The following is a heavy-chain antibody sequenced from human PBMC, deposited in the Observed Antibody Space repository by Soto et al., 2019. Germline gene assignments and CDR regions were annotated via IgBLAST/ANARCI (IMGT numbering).Heavy chain of an antibody. Sequence: SETLSLTCTVSGGSISSSSYYWGWIRQPPGKGLEWIGSIYYSGSTNYNPSLKSRVTISVDTSKNQFSLKLSSVTAADTAVYYCARENVDTAMASYYYGMDVWGQGTTVTVSS. J-gene: IGHJ6*02. D-gene: IGHD5-18*01. CDR2: IYYSGST. V-gene: IGHV4-39*07. CDR3: ARENVDTAMASYYYGMDV. CDR1: GGSISSSSYY.